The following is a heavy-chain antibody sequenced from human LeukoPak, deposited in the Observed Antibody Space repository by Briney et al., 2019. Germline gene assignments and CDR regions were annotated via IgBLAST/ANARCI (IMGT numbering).Heavy chain of an antibody. J-gene: IGHJ4*02. CDR2: IKEDGTEK. V-gene: IGHV3-7*04. CDR3: ARGAYSYPY. CDR1: GLTLSSHS. D-gene: IGHD2-15*01. Sequence: GGSLRLSCGASGLTLSSHSMCWVRQAPGKGLEWVANIKEDGTEKYYVDSVKGRFTISRDNAKNSLYLQMNSLRAEDTAVYYCARGAYSYPYWGQGTLVIVSS.